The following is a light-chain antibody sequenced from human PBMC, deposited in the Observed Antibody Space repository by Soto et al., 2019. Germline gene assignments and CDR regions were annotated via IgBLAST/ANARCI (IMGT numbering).Light chain of an antibody. CDR1: SSDVGGYNY. Sequence: QSVLTQPASVSGSPGQSVTISCTGTSSDVGGYNYVSWYQQHPGKAPKLMIYEVTNRPSGVSSRFSGSKSGNTASLTISGLQAEDEADYYCSSYTSSNTLEVFGVGTKVTVL. CDR2: EVT. CDR3: SSYTSSNTLEV. V-gene: IGLV2-14*01. J-gene: IGLJ1*01.